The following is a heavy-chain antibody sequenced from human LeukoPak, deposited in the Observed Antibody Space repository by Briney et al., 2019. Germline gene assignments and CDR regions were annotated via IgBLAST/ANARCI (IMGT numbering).Heavy chain of an antibody. D-gene: IGHD3-10*01. CDR2: IYPGDSDT. CDR1: GYSFTSYY. CDR3: SEFGPPRSDKEY. V-gene: IGHV5-51*01. Sequence: GESLKISCKASGYSFTSYYIGWVRQTPGKGLEWMGIIYPGDSDTKYSPSFQGQVTISADKSISTAYLQWSSLKASDTAMYYCSEFGPPRSDKEYWGQGTLVTVSS. J-gene: IGHJ4*02.